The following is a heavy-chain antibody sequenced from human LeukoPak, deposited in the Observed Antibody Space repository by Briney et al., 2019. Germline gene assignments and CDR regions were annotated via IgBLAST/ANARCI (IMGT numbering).Heavy chain of an antibody. CDR2: IKYDGSAT. D-gene: IGHD3-3*01. Sequence: PGGSLRLSCAASGFTFSNYWMHWIRQVPGKGLVWVSHIKYDGSATNYADSVKGRFTISRDNSKNTLYLQMNSLRAEDTAVYYCAKGGFWSGYYPMDYYYGMDVWGQGTTVTVSS. CDR1: GFTFSNYW. J-gene: IGHJ6*02. V-gene: IGHV3-74*01. CDR3: AKGGFWSGYYPMDYYYGMDV.